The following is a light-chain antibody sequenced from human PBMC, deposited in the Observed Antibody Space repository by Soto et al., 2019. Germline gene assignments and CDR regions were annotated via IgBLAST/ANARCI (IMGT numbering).Light chain of an antibody. V-gene: IGKV3-15*01. CDR1: QTISSN. J-gene: IGKJ1*01. Sequence: EIVMTLSPATLSVSPGERATLSCRASQTISSNLAWYQQKPGQAPRLLIYDTSTRATGIPARFSGSGSGTEFTLTISSLQSEDFAVYYCQQYHNWWAFGQGTKVEIK. CDR3: QQYHNWWA. CDR2: DTS.